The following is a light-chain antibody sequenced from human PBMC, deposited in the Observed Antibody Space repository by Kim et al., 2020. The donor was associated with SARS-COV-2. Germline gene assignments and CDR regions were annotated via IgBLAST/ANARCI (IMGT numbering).Light chain of an antibody. CDR2: DAS. CDR3: QQRANWPPFT. Sequence: LSPGDRATLSCRASQSISTFLAWYQQKPGQAPRLLIYDASNRAPGVPARFSGSGSGADFTLTINSLEPEDFAVYYCQQRANWPPFTFGQGTKLEI. J-gene: IGKJ2*01. V-gene: IGKV3-11*01. CDR1: QSISTF.